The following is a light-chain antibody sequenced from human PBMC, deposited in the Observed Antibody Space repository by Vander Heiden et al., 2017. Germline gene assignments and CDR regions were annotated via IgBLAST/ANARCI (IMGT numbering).Light chain of an antibody. J-gene: IGLJ2*01. CDR2: GKN. Sequence: SSELTQDPAVSVALGQTGRITCQGDSLRSYYASWYQQKPGQAPVLVIYGKNNRPSGIPDRFSGSSSGNTASLTITGAQAEDEADYYCNSRDSSGNHPHVVFGGGTKLTVL. CDR1: SLRSYY. V-gene: IGLV3-19*01. CDR3: NSRDSSGNHPHVV.